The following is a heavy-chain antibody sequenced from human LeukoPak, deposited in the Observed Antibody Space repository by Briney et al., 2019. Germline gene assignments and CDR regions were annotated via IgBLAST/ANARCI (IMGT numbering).Heavy chain of an antibody. V-gene: IGHV3-53*01. D-gene: IGHD3-16*01. Sequence: PGGSLRLSCAASGVSVSGTHMSWVRQAPGKGLEWGSAMYTGGTTYYADAVQGRFTIYRDNSKNTLYLQVNSLRAEDTAVYYCAKDEATSGGGLASWGQGTLVSVSS. CDR1: GVSVSGTH. CDR2: MYTGGTT. CDR3: AKDEATSGGGLAS. J-gene: IGHJ4*02.